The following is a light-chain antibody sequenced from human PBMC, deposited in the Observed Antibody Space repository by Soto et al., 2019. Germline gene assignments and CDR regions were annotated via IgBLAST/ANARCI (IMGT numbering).Light chain of an antibody. J-gene: IGKJ5*01. CDR2: GAS. CDR1: QSVSTN. Sequence: EIEMTQSPATLSLSPGERATLSGMAIQSVSTNVAWYQQRPGQALSLLIYGASTRASGCPSRFTGSGSATEFTLTISSLQSEDFALYYCQQYDNWPPGITFGQGTRLEIK. CDR3: QQYDNWPPGIT. V-gene: IGKV3-15*01.